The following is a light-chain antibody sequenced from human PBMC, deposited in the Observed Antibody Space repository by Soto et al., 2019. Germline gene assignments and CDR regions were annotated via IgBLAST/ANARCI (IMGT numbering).Light chain of an antibody. V-gene: IGLV1-40*01. CDR1: ISNIGAGYD. CDR3: QSYDSSLTGV. CDR2: GNT. Sequence: QSVLTQPPSVSGAPGQRVTISCTGSISNIGAGYDVHWYQQFPGTTPKFLIYGNTNRPSGVPDRFSASKSGTSDSLDITGLQAEDEAEYFCQSYDSSLTGVFGGGTKVPVL. J-gene: IGLJ2*01.